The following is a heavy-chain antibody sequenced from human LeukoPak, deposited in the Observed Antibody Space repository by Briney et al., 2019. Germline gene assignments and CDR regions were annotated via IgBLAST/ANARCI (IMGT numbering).Heavy chain of an antibody. J-gene: IGHJ6*03. CDR3: ARDNQQLGDYYYYMDV. CDR1: GFTFSSYA. D-gene: IGHD6-13*01. Sequence: PGRSLRPSCAASGFTFSSYAMHWVRQAPGKGLEWVALISYDGSNKYYADSVKGRFTISRGNSKNTLYLQMNSLRAEDTALYYCARDNQQLGDYYYYMDVWGKGTTVTVSS. CDR2: ISYDGSNK. V-gene: IGHV3-30*04.